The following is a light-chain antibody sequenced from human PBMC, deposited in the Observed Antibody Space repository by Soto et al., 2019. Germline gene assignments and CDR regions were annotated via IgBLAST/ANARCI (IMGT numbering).Light chain of an antibody. CDR3: HQPTNWPWT. CDR2: GAS. Sequence: EIVLTQSPATLSLSPGEGATLSCRASQSVSSYLACNHQKPGQAPGILMYGASNVDSGIPARFSGSGSGTDFTLTISSLEPEDSPLYYCHQPTNWPWTFGQGTKVEVK. V-gene: IGKV3-11*01. CDR1: QSVSSY. J-gene: IGKJ1*01.